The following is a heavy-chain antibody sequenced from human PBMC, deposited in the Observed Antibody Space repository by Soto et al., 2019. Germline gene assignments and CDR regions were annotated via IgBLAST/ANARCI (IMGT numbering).Heavy chain of an antibody. J-gene: IGHJ4*02. V-gene: IGHV1-46*01. CDR3: ARDSSSSAFDY. CDR2: IHPSGGSP. CDR1: GYTFTSHY. Sequence: ASLKVSCKASGYTFTSHYMHWVRQAPGQGLEWMGIIHPSGGSPTYAQKFQGRVTMSTDTSTSTVYMELSSLRSEDTAVYYCARDSSSSAFDYWGQGTLVTVSS. D-gene: IGHD6-6*01.